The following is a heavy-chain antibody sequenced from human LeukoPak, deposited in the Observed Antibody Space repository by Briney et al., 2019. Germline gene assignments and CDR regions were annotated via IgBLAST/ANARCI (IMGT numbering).Heavy chain of an antibody. CDR2: ISTGNSNT. CDR1: GDTFIRYG. D-gene: IGHD1-7*01. J-gene: IGHJ4*02. Sequence: EASVKVSCTASGDTFIRYGISWVRQAPGQGLEWMGWISTGNSNTNYGQKFQGRVTMTTDTSTDTAYMELRSLRSDDTAMYYCATANNWNYALGYWGQGTLVTVSS. V-gene: IGHV1-18*01. CDR3: ATANNWNYALGY.